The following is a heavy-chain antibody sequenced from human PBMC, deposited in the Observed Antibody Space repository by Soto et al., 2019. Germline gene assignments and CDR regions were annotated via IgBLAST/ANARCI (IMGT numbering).Heavy chain of an antibody. CDR1: GFTFSSYG. CDR2: ISYDGSNK. D-gene: IGHD5-12*01. Sequence: QVQLVESGGGVVQPGRSLRLSCAASGFTFSSYGMHWVRQAPGKGLEWVAVISYDGSNKYYADSVKGRFTISRDNSKNPLYLQMNSLRAEDTAVYYGAKGVVATIRWFDPWGQGTLVTVSS. CDR3: AKGVVATIRWFDP. J-gene: IGHJ5*02. V-gene: IGHV3-30*18.